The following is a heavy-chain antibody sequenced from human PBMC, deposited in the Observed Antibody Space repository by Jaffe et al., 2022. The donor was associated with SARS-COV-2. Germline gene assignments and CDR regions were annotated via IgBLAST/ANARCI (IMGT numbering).Heavy chain of an antibody. CDR1: GGSISSYY. CDR3: ARDRQWELLFGTKQIPNWYFDL. V-gene: IGHV4-59*01. CDR2: IYYSGST. J-gene: IGHJ2*01. Sequence: QVQLQESGPGLVKPSETLSLTCTVSGGSISSYYWSWIRQPPGKGLEWIGYIYYSGSTNYNPSLKSRVTISVDTSKNQFSLKLSSVTAADTAVYYCARDRQWELLFGTKQIPNWYFDLWGRGTLVTVSS. D-gene: IGHD1-26*01.